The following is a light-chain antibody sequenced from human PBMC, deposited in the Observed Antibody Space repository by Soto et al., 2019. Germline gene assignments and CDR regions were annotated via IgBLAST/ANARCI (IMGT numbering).Light chain of an antibody. J-gene: IGKJ1*01. Sequence: DIVLTQSPHSLAVSLVERATINCNSSRRLLYSSNNRYYLTSFQQTTGLPPKLLIFWASTPETGVPGRFSGSGSGTDFTLTISSLQAEDVAVYYCQQYYGVPQNFGQGTKVEVK. CDR2: WAS. V-gene: IGKV4-1*01. CDR3: QQYYGVPQN. CDR1: RRLLYSSNNRYY.